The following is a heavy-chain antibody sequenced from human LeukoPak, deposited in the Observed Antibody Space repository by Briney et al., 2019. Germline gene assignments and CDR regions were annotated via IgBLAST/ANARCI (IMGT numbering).Heavy chain of an antibody. V-gene: IGHV3-23*01. CDR3: AKAPVVVTRYFDY. J-gene: IGHJ4*02. CDR2: ISGSGGST. D-gene: IGHD2-15*01. Sequence: GGSLRLSCAASGFTFSSYAMSWVRQAPGKGLEWVSAISGSGGSTYYADSVKGRFTISRDNSKNTLYQQMNSLRAEDTAVYYCAKAPVVVTRYFDYWGQGTLVTVSS. CDR1: GFTFSSYA.